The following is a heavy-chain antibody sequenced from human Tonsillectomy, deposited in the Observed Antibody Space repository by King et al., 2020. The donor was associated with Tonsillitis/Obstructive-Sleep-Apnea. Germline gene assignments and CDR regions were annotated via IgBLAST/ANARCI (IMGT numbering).Heavy chain of an antibody. J-gene: IGHJ4*02. D-gene: IGHD3-22*01. V-gene: IGHV3-30*18. CDR3: AKSGLNYYDSSGYSVPFDY. CDR1: GFTFSSYG. Sequence: VQLVESGGGVVQPGRSLRLSCAASGFTFSSYGMHWVRQAPGKGLEWVAVISYDGSNKYYADSVKGRFTISRDNSKNTLYLQMNSLRAEDTAVYCCAKSGLNYYDSSGYSVPFDYWGQGTLVTVSS. CDR2: ISYDGSNK.